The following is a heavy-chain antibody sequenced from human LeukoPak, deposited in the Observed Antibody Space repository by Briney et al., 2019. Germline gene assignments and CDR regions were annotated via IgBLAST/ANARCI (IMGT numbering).Heavy chain of an antibody. J-gene: IGHJ6*03. CDR3: ARFAGYQYYMDV. CDR2: IYHSGST. CDR1: GGSINNYY. V-gene: IGHV4-59*12. Sequence: SETLSLTCIVSGGSINNYYWSWIRQPPGKGLEWIGYIYHSGSTNYNPSLKSRVTISVDTSKNQFSLKLSSVTAADTAVYYCARFAGYQYYMDVWGKGTTVTVSS.